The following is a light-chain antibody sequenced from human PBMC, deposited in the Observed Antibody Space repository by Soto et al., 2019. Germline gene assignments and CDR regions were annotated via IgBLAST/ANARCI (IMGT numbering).Light chain of an antibody. CDR2: DAS. CDR3: QKYRDYPRT. V-gene: IGKV1-5*01. J-gene: IGKJ1*01. Sequence: DIQMTQSPCTRSASVGDRVTITCRSSQSIRSQLAWYQQKPGKAPQLLIYDASSLESGVPSRFSGSGSGTEFTLTISSLQSDDFATSYCQKYRDYPRTFGQGTKVDIK. CDR1: QSIRSQ.